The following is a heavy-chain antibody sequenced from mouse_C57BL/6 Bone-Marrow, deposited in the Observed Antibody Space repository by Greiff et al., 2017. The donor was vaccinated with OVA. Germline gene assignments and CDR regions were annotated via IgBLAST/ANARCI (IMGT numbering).Heavy chain of an antibody. CDR1: GNTFTRYE. CDR3: ARRDGRDY. D-gene: IGHD3-3*01. V-gene: IGHV1-85*01. J-gene: IGHJ2*01. Sequence: QVQAQEAGTEVGKAGGFVKFSCKGFGNTFTRYEIKWGKQRPGQGREWIGWIYPRDGSTKYNEKFKGKATLTVDTSSSTAYMELHSLTSEDSAVYFCARRDGRDYWGQGTTLTVSS. CDR2: IYPRDGST.